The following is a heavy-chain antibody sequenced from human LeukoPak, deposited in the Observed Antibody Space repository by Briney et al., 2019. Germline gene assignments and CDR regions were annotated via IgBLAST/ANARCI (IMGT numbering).Heavy chain of an antibody. J-gene: IGHJ5*02. CDR2: IYSGGST. Sequence: PGGSLRLSCAASGFTVSTNYMSWVRQAPGKGLEWVSVIYSGGSTYYADSVRGRFTISRDNSKNTLFLQMNSLRAEDTAVYYCTLVPPHPWGQGTLVTVSS. D-gene: IGHD2-2*01. CDR3: TLVPPHP. CDR1: GFTVSTNY. V-gene: IGHV3-66*01.